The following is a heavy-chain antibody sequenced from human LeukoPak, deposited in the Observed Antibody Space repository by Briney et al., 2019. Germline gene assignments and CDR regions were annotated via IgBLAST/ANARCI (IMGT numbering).Heavy chain of an antibody. Sequence: GGSLRLSCAASGFTFSSYGMHWVRQAPGKGLEWVAVISYDGSNKYYADSVKGRFTISRDNSKNTLYLQMNSLRAEDTAVYYCAKNLILTGYYAFDYWGQGTLVTVSS. CDR2: ISYDGSNK. CDR1: GFTFSSYG. CDR3: AKNLILTGYYAFDY. V-gene: IGHV3-30*18. J-gene: IGHJ4*02. D-gene: IGHD3-9*01.